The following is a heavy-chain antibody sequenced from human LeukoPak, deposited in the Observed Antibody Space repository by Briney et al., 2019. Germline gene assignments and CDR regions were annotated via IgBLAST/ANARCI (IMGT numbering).Heavy chain of an antibody. CDR2: ISGSGGST. CDR3: ANTLTTVVIPGAFDI. D-gene: IGHD4-23*01. Sequence: GRSLRLSCAASGFTFSSYAMSWVRQAPGKGLEWVSAISGSGGSTYYADSVKGRFTISRDNSKNTLYLQMNSLRAEDTAVYYCANTLTTVVIPGAFDIWGQGTMVTVSS. J-gene: IGHJ3*02. CDR1: GFTFSSYA. V-gene: IGHV3-23*01.